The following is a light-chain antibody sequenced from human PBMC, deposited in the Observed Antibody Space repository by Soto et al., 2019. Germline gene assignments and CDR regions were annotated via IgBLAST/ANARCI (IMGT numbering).Light chain of an antibody. J-gene: IGKJ2*01. V-gene: IGKV3-15*01. CDR2: GAS. Sequence: EIVMTQSPATLSVSPGERVTLSCRASQSVSSNLAWYQQKHGQAPRLLIHGASTRATGVPAWFSGSGSGTDYTLTISRLEPEDFAVYSCQQYGSSPYTFGQGTKVDIK. CDR3: QQYGSSPYT. CDR1: QSVSSN.